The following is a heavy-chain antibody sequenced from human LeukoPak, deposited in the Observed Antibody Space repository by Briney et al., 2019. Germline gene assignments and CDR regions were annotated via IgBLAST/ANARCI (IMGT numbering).Heavy chain of an antibody. V-gene: IGHV3-23*01. Sequence: GGSLRLSCAASGFTFSSYAMSWVRQAPGKGLEWVSAISGSGVATYYADSVKGRFTISRDNSKNTLYLQMNSLRAEDTAVYYCARKGRIQLWLVAWFDPWGQGTLVTVSS. CDR2: ISGSGVAT. J-gene: IGHJ5*02. CDR3: ARKGRIQLWLVAWFDP. CDR1: GFTFSSYA. D-gene: IGHD5-18*01.